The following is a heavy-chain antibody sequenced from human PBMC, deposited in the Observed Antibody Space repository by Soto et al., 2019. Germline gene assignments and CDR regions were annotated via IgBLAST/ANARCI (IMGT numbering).Heavy chain of an antibody. CDR2: ISGSGAST. CDR1: GFTFNKYA. CDR3: AKTPGVITVITSFDH. D-gene: IGHD3-16*01. Sequence: GSSLKISCVASGFTFNKYALAWVRQAPGKGLEWVSAISGSGASTYDADSVKGRFTISRDNSNNTLYLQMHSLRAEDTAVYYCAKTPGVITVITSFDHWGKGTPVTVSS. J-gene: IGHJ4*02. V-gene: IGHV3-23*01.